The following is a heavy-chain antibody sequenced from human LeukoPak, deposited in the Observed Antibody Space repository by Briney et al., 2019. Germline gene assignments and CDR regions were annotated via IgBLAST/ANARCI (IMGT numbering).Heavy chain of an antibody. CDR3: ARDVRGASFDY. D-gene: IGHD3-10*01. J-gene: IGHJ4*02. V-gene: IGHV3-9*01. CDR2: ISWNSGSI. Sequence: PGGSLRLSCAASGFTFDDYAMHWVRQAPGKGLEWVSGISWNSGSIGYADSVKGRFTISRDNAKNSLYLQMNSLRAEDTAVYYCARDVRGASFDYWGQGTLVTVSS. CDR1: GFTFDDYA.